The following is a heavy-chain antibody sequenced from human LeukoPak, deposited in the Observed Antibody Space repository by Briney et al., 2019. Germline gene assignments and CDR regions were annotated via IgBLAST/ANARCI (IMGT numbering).Heavy chain of an antibody. CDR1: GFTFSSYS. V-gene: IGHV3-21*01. CDR3: ARDKGCSSTSCHEGVFDY. D-gene: IGHD2-2*01. CDR2: ISTSSTYI. J-gene: IGHJ4*02. Sequence: GGSLRLSCEASGFTFSSYSMNWVRQAPGKGLEWVSSISTSSTYIYYADSVKGRFTISRDSAKNSLYLQMNSLRAEDTAVYYCARDKGCSSTSCHEGVFDYWGQGTLVTVSS.